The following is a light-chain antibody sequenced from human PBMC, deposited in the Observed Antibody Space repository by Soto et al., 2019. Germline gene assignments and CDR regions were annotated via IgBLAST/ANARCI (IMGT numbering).Light chain of an antibody. J-gene: IGKJ4*01. CDR3: QQYNNWPLT. CDR2: GAS. Sequence: EIVMTQSPATLSVSPGERATLSCRASQSVSSNLAWYQHKPGQAPRLLIYGASTRATVIPARFSGSGSGTEFTLTISSLQSEDFAVYYCQQYNNWPLTFGGGNKVEIK. V-gene: IGKV3-15*01. CDR1: QSVSSN.